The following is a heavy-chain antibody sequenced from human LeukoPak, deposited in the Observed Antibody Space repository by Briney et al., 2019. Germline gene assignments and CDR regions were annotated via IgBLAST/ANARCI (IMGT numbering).Heavy chain of an antibody. V-gene: IGHV1-2*02. CDR2: INPNSGGT. Sequence: GASVEVSCEASGYTFTGYYMHWVRQAPGQGLEWMGWINPNSGGTNYAQKFQGRVTMTRDTSISTAYMELSRLRSDDTAVYYCARDRSYDYGGKRYYYYMDVWGKGTTVTVSS. D-gene: IGHD4-17*01. CDR1: GYTFTGYY. CDR3: ARDRSYDYGGKRYYYYMDV. J-gene: IGHJ6*03.